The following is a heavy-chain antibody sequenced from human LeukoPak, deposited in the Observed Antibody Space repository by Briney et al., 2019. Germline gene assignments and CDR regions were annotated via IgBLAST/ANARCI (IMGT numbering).Heavy chain of an antibody. Sequence: HAGGSLRLSCTGSGFTFRNYVMSWVRQAPGKRLEWVSGISDSGDDTDYADSVKGRFTIYRDNSKNTLFLQMNILRVEDTAVYYCVKVGGGGGWYCSPCGQGTLVTVSS. CDR3: VKVGGGGGWYCSP. CDR2: ISDSGDDT. J-gene: IGHJ5*02. D-gene: IGHD6-19*01. CDR1: GFTFRNYV. V-gene: IGHV3-23*01.